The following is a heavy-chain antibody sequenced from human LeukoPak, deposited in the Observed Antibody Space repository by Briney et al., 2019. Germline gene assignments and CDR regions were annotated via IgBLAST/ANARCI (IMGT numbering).Heavy chain of an antibody. CDR3: ARGYEGSGSYYYYYYYYYMDV. D-gene: IGHD3-10*01. J-gene: IGHJ6*03. Sequence: GASVKVSCKASGYTFTSYDINWVRLATGQGLEWMGWMNPNSGNTGYAQKFQGRVTMTRNTSISTAYMELSSLRSEDTAVYYCARGYEGSGSYYYYYYYYYMDVWGKGTTVTISS. CDR2: MNPNSGNT. CDR1: GYTFTSYD. V-gene: IGHV1-8*01.